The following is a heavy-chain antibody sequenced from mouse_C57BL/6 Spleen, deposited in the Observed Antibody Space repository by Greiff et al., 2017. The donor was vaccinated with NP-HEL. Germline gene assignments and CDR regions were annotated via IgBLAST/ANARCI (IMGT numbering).Heavy chain of an antibody. J-gene: IGHJ2*01. CDR3: ARVDFDY. CDR2: IDPSDSYT. CDR1: GYTFTSYW. Sequence: QVQLKQPGAELVRPGTSVKLSCKASGYTFTSYWMHWVKQRPGQGLEWIGVIDPSDSYTNYNQKFKGKATLTVDTSSSTAYMQLSSLTSEDSAVYYCARVDFDYWGQGTTLTVSS. V-gene: IGHV1-59*01.